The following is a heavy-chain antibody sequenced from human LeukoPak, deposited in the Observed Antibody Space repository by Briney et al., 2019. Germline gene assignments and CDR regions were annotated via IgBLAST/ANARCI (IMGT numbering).Heavy chain of an antibody. V-gene: IGHV4-61*05. CDR1: GGSISSSSYY. Sequence: SETLSLTCTVSGGSISSSSYYWSWIRQPPGKGLEWIGYIYYSGSTNYNPSLKSRVTISVDTSKNQFSLKLSSVTAADTAVYYCARLRPHCSGGSCYYYYGMDVWGQGTTVTVSS. CDR2: IYYSGST. D-gene: IGHD2-15*01. J-gene: IGHJ6*02. CDR3: ARLRPHCSGGSCYYYYGMDV.